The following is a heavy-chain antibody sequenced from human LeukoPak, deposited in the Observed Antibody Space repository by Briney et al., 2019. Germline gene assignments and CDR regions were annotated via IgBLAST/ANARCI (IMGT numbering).Heavy chain of an antibody. CDR2: ISGSGGST. Sequence: GGSLRLSCAASGFTFSSYAMSWVRQAPGKGLEWVSAISGSGGSTYYADSAKGRFTISRDNSKNTLYLQMNSLRAEDTAVYYCANLDSSGWYYFDYWGQGTLVTVSS. CDR1: GFTFSSYA. D-gene: IGHD6-19*01. J-gene: IGHJ4*02. V-gene: IGHV3-23*01. CDR3: ANLDSSGWYYFDY.